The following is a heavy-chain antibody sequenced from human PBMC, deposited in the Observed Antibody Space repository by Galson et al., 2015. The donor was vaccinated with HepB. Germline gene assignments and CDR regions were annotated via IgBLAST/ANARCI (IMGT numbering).Heavy chain of an antibody. CDR3: ARHPWGGSDGHR. V-gene: IGHV4-59*08. CDR2: IYYSGTT. Sequence: QVQLQESGPGLVKPSETLSLSCTASGRSISDYYWSWIRQPPRKGLEWIGYIYYSGTTSYNPSLKSRVTISIDRSKIKFSRKLSCVTAADTAVYYCARHPWGGSDGHRWGQGTVVTVSS. CDR1: GRSISDYY. J-gene: IGHJ3*01. D-gene: IGHD1-26*01.